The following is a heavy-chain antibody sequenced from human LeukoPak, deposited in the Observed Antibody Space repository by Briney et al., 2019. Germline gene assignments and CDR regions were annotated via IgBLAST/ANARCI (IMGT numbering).Heavy chain of an antibody. D-gene: IGHD6-19*01. Sequence: GASVTVSCKASGYTFTSYFMHWVRQPPAQGLEWMGIINPSGGSTNHAQNFQGRVNMTRDTSTSTVYMELSSLRSEDTAVYCCARTGDSSGWYAWFDPWGQGNLVTVSS. CDR2: INPSGGST. CDR3: ARTGDSSGWYAWFDP. CDR1: GYTFTSYF. V-gene: IGHV1-46*01. J-gene: IGHJ5*02.